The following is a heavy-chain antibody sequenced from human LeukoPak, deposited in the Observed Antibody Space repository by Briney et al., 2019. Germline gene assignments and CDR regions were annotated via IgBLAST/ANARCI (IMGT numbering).Heavy chain of an antibody. CDR2: VYHGGNT. J-gene: IGHJ1*01. CDR1: GYSISNGYY. D-gene: IGHD1-26*01. CDR3: ARSYSGSFLY. Sequence: SETLSLTCTVSGYSISNGYYWGWIRPPPGKGLEFIGSVYHGGNTYYKASLKSRVTISLDTSKNQFSLRLSSVTAADTAVYYCARSYSGSFLYWGQGSLVTVSS. V-gene: IGHV4-38-2*02.